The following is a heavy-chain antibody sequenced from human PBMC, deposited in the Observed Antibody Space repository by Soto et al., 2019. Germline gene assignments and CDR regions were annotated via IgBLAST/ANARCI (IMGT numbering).Heavy chain of an antibody. V-gene: IGHV1-69*06. CDR3: ARDFRSRYCSSTSCSYYYYYGMDV. CDR1: GGTFSSYA. CDR2: IIPIFGTA. J-gene: IGHJ6*02. Sequence: SVKVSCKASGGTFSSYAISWVRQAPGQGLEWMGGIIPIFGTANYAQKFQGRVTITADKSTSTAYMELSSLRSEDTAVYYCARDFRSRYCSSTSCSYYYYYGMDVWGQGTTVTVSS. D-gene: IGHD2-2*01.